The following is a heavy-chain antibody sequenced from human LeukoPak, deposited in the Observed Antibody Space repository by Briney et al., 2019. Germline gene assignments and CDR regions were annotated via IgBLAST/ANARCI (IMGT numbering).Heavy chain of an antibody. CDR1: GYTFTSYD. CDR2: MNPNSGNT. CDR3: ARDNSVRDEAWWFNP. D-gene: IGHD5-24*01. V-gene: IGHV1-8*03. Sequence: AASVKVSCKASGYTFTSYDTNWVRQATGQGLEWMGWMNPNSGNTGYAQKFQGRVTITRNTSISTAYMELSSLRSEDTAVYYCARDNSVRDEAWWFNPWGQGTLVTVSS. J-gene: IGHJ5*02.